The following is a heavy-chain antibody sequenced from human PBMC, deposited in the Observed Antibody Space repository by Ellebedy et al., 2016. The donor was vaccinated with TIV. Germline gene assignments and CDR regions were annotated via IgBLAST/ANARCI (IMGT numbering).Heavy chain of an antibody. CDR2: ISAYNGNT. D-gene: IGHD3-3*01. V-gene: IGHV1-18*04. Sequence: AASVKVSCKASGYTFTSYGISWARQAPGQGLEWMGWISAYNGNTNYAQKLQGRVTMTTDTSTSTAYMELRSLRSDDTAVYYCARDPPTTYYDFWSGRGDAFDIWGQGTMVTVSS. CDR3: ARDPPTTYYDFWSGRGDAFDI. J-gene: IGHJ3*02. CDR1: GYTFTSYG.